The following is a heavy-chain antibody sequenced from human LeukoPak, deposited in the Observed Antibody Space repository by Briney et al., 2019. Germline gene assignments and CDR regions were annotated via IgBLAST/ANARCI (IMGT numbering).Heavy chain of an antibody. J-gene: IGHJ4*02. CDR2: IYDSGTT. Sequence: SETLSLTCTVSGGSISTSGFYWGWIRQSPGKGLEWIGSIYDSGTTYYNPSLESRLTVSVDTSKNQFSLKLSSVTAADTAVYYCARGAYCGGDCVFDYWGQGTLVTVSS. D-gene: IGHD2-21*02. CDR3: ARGAYCGGDCVFDY. CDR1: GGSISTSGFY. V-gene: IGHV4-39*07.